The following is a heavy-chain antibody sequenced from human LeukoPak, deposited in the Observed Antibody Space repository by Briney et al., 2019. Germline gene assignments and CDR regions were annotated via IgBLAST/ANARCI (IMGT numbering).Heavy chain of an antibody. CDR2: INPNSGGT. CDR1: GYTFTGYY. J-gene: IGHJ5*02. D-gene: IGHD3-3*01. CDR3: TRQEGVLGSRLVP. Sequence: ASVKLSCTASGYTFTGYYIHWVRPAPGQGLEWMGWINPNSGGTNYAQKFQGRVSMTRDTSISTTYMELSRLRCDDTAVYYCTRQEGVLGSRLVPWGQGTLVTVSS. V-gene: IGHV1-2*02.